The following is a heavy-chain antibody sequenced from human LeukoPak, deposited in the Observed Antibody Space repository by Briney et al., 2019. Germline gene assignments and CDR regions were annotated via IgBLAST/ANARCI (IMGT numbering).Heavy chain of an antibody. D-gene: IGHD6-19*01. CDR3: ARDLSPGIAVAGRFDP. CDR2: ISYDGSNE. J-gene: IGHJ5*02. CDR1: GFTFSSYA. Sequence: GGSLRLSCAASGFTFSSYAMHWVRQAPGKGLEWVAVISYDGSNEYYADSVKGRFTISRDNSKNTLYLQMNGLRAEDTAVYYWARDLSPGIAVAGRFDPWGQGTLVTVSS. V-gene: IGHV3-30-3*01.